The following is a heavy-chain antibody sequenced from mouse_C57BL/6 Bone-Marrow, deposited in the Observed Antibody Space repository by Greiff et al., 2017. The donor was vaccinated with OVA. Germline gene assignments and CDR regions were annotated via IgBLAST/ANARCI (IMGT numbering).Heavy chain of an antibody. J-gene: IGHJ1*03. Sequence: EVKLMESGGGLVKPGGSLKLSCAASGFTFSDYGMHWVRQAPEKGLEWVAYISSGSSTIYYADTVKGRFTISRDNAKNTLFLQMTSLRSEDTAMYYCARLNYGSSPSYWYFDVWGTGTTVTVSS. CDR3: ARLNYGSSPSYWYFDV. CDR1: GFTFSDYG. D-gene: IGHD1-1*01. CDR2: ISSGSSTI. V-gene: IGHV5-17*01.